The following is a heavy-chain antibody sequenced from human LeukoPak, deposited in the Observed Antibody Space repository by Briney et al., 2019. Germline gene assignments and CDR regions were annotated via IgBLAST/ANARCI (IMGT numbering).Heavy chain of an antibody. V-gene: IGHV1-69*05. CDR1: GGTFSSYA. D-gene: IGHD3-10*02. Sequence: SVKVSCKASGGTFSSYAISWVRQAPGQGLEWMGGIIPIFGTANYAQKFQGRVTITTDESTSTAYMELSSLRSEDTAVYYCAKDRNVGLDAIDIWGQGTMVTVSS. CDR3: AKDRNVGLDAIDI. J-gene: IGHJ3*02. CDR2: IIPIFGTA.